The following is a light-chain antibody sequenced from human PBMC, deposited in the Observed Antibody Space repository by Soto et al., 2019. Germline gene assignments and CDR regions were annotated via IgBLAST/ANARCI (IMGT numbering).Light chain of an antibody. V-gene: IGKV3-20*01. J-gene: IGKJ4*01. CDR2: GAV. CDR1: QTVDSSY. Sequence: EIVLTQSPGTLSLSPGERATLSCRASQTVDSSYLAWYQQKPGQAPRLLIYGAVSRATGIPDRFTGSGSGPDFSLSISSLEPEDFAVYYCQQYGTLRLTFGGGTKVEIE. CDR3: QQYGTLRLT.